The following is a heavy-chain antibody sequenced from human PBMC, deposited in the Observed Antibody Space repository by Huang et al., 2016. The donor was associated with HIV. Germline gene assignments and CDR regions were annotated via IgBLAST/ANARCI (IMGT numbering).Heavy chain of an antibody. CDR1: GGAFRGSS. V-gene: IGHV4-34*02. CDR3: VRGFNYYASDNLGVYYFDS. D-gene: IGHD3-10*01. CDR2: INHKGTI. Sequence: QVQLKQWGAGLLKPSETLSLTCAVYGGAFRGSSWTWIRQFPEKGLEWIGDINHKGTITYNPPLSARVTISTDTSKNHFSLPLTSVTAADTALYYCVRGFNYYASDNLGVYYFDSWGLGTLVTVSP. J-gene: IGHJ4*02.